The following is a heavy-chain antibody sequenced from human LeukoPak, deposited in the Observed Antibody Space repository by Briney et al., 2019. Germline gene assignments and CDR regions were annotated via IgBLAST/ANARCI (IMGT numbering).Heavy chain of an antibody. Sequence: PGGSLRLSCAASGFTFSDYYMSWIRQAPGKGLEWISYISISGSTIDYADSVKGRFTISRDNAKNSLYLQMNSLRAEDTAVYYCARDRTRYSSSWWNIVSWGQGNLVTVSS. V-gene: IGHV3-11*04. CDR3: ARDRTRYSSSWWNIVS. CDR2: ISISGSTI. CDR1: GFTFSDYY. J-gene: IGHJ4*02. D-gene: IGHD6-13*01.